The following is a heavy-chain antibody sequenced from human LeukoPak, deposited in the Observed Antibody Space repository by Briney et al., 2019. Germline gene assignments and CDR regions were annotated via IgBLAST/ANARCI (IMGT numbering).Heavy chain of an antibody. D-gene: IGHD6-19*01. J-gene: IGHJ4*02. Sequence: GESLKISCKGSGYSFTSYWIGWVRQMPGKGLEWMGIIYPGDSDTRYNPSFQGQVTISVDNSISTAYLQWSSLKASDSAMYYCARDQSSGWYRPFDYWGQGTPVTVSS. CDR1: GYSFTSYW. CDR3: ARDQSSGWYRPFDY. V-gene: IGHV5-51*01. CDR2: IYPGDSDT.